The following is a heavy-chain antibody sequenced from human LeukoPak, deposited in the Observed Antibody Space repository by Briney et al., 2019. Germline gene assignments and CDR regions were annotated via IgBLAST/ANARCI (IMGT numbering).Heavy chain of an antibody. CDR1: GGSISSYY. V-gene: IGHV4-4*07. J-gene: IGHJ5*02. CDR3: ARSTEGWFDP. CDR2: IYSSGST. Sequence: PSETLSLTCSVSGGSISSYYGSWIRQPAGKGLEWIGRIYSSGSTNYNPSLKSRVTLSVDTSKNQFSLKLSSVTAADTAVYYCARSTEGWFDPWGQGTLVTVSS.